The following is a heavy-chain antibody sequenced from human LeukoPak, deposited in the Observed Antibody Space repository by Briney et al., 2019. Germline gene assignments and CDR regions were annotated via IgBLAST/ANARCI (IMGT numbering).Heavy chain of an antibody. J-gene: IGHJ3*02. D-gene: IGHD1-26*01. CDR1: GFTFSNAW. CDR2: ISSSGSTI. V-gene: IGHV3-11*01. CDR3: AKGRQLRRSDAFDI. Sequence: GGSLRLSCAASGFTFSNAWMSWVRQAPGKGLEWVSYISSSGSTIYYADSVKGRFTISRDNAKNSLYLQMNSLRGEDTAVYYCAKGRQLRRSDAFDIWGQGTMVTVSS.